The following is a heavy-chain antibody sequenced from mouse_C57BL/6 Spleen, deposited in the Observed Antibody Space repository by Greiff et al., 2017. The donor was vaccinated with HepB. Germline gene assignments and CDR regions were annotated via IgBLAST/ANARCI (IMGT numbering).Heavy chain of an antibody. Sequence: QVHVKQSGTELVKPGASVKLSCKASGYTFTSYWMHWVKQRPGQGLEWIGNINPSNGGTNYNEKFKSKATLTVDKSSSTAYMQLSSLTSEDSAVYYCARENYGSSPWFAYWGQGTLVTVSA. CDR2: INPSNGGT. J-gene: IGHJ3*01. CDR3: ARENYGSSPWFAY. CDR1: GYTFTSYW. D-gene: IGHD1-1*01. V-gene: IGHV1-53*01.